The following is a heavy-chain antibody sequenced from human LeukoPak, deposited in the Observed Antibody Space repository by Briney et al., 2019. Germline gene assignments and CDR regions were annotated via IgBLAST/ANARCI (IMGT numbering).Heavy chain of an antibody. D-gene: IGHD3-3*01. CDR3: ARPRSGNYMDV. CDR2: ISSSSSTI. J-gene: IGHJ6*03. Sequence: GGSMRLSCAASGFTFSSYSMNWVRQAPGKGLEWVSYISSSSSTIYYADSVKGRFTISRDNAKNSLYLQMNSLRVEDTAVYYCARPRSGNYMDVWGKGNTVAVSS. V-gene: IGHV3-48*01. CDR1: GFTFSSYS.